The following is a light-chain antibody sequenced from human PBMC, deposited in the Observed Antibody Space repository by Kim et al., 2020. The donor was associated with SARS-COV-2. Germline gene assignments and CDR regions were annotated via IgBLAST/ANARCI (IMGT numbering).Light chain of an antibody. Sequence: QAVVTQEPSLTVSPGGPVTLTCGSSTGAVTSGHYPYWFQQKPGQAPRTLIYDTSNKHSWTPSRFSGSLLGGKAALTLSGAQPEDEADYYCLLSYSGACLFAGGTQLTVL. CDR3: LLSYSGACL. CDR1: TGAVTSGHY. CDR2: DTS. V-gene: IGLV7-46*01. J-gene: IGLJ3*02.